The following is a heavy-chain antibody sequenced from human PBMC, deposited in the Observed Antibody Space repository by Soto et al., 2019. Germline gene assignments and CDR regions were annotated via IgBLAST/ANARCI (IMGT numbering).Heavy chain of an antibody. D-gene: IGHD2-15*01. CDR3: AKDRDIVVVVVAFDY. CDR1: GFTFSSYG. V-gene: IGHV3-30*18. Sequence: QVQLVESGGGVIKPGRSLRLSCAASGFTFSSYGMHWVREAPGKGLEGVTVISYDGSNKYYADSVKGRFTISRDNSKNTLYLQMNSLRAEDTAVYYCAKDRDIVVVVVAFDYWGQGTLVTVSS. J-gene: IGHJ4*02. CDR2: ISYDGSNK.